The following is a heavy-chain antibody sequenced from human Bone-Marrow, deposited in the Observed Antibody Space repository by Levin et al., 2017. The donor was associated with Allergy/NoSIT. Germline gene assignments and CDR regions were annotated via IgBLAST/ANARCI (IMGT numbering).Heavy chain of an antibody. CDR2: IDWDDDK. J-gene: IGHJ4*02. V-gene: IGHV2-70*11. CDR1: GFSLVTSGVC. Sequence: RASGPTLVKPTQTLTLTCTFSGFSLVTSGVCVTWIRQPPGKALEWLARIDWDDDKYYSTSLQTRLTISRDTSKNQVVLTMTNMDPVDTGTYYCARIKDYYGSGSYYDYWGQGTLVTVSS. D-gene: IGHD3-10*01. CDR3: ARIKDYYGSGSYYDY.